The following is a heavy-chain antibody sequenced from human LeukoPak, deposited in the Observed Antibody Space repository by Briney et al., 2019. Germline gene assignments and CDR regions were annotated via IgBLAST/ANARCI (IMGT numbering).Heavy chain of an antibody. Sequence: GGSLRLSCTASGFTFSSYWMHWVRQAPGKGLVWVSRINSDGSSTTYADSVKGRFTISRDNAKNTLYLQMNSLRAEDTAVYYCPRGSRGNIAAAGHFDYWRQATLVTVSS. CDR1: GFTFSSYW. CDR2: INSDGSST. D-gene: IGHD6-13*01. V-gene: IGHV3-74*03. J-gene: IGHJ4*02. CDR3: PRGSRGNIAAAGHFDY.